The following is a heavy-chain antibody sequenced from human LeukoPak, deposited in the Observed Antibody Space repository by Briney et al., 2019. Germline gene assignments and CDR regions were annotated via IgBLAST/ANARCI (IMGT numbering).Heavy chain of an antibody. CDR1: GYSFNSHH. J-gene: IGHJ4*02. D-gene: IGHD2-2*01. V-gene: IGHV1-46*02. CDR3: ARDCSSTSCHDY. CDR2: NFFHDGST. Sequence: ASVTVSCKTSGYSFNSHHVHWVRQAPGQGLEWMGINFFHDGSTSNTQKFQGRVTMTRDTSTSTVYMELSSLRSEDTAVYYCARDCSSTSCHDYWGQGTLVTVSS.